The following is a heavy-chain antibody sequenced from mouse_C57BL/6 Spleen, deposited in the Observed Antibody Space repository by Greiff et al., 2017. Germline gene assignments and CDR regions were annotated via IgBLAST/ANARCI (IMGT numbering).Heavy chain of an antibody. CDR3: ARPDYYGSHYFDY. CDR2: INPNNGGT. J-gene: IGHJ2*01. D-gene: IGHD1-1*01. V-gene: IGHV1-18*01. CDR1: GYTFTDYN. Sequence: EVKLMESGPELVKPGASVKIPCKASGYTFTDYNMDWVKQSHGKSLEWIGDINPNNGGTIYNQKFKGKATLTVDKSSSTAYMELRSLTSEDTAVYYCARPDYYGSHYFDYWGQGTTLTVSS.